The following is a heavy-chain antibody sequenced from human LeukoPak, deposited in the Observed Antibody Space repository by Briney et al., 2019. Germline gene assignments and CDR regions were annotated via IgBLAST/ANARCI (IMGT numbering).Heavy chain of an antibody. CDR3: ARDQVGATPIDY. Sequence: GGSLRLSCAASGFTFSSHWMHWVRQDPGKGLLWVSHINGDGGSTGYADSVKGRFTISRDNAKNTLYLHMNSLSAEDTAVYYCARDQVGATPIDYWGQGTLVTVSS. D-gene: IGHD1-26*01. V-gene: IGHV3-74*01. J-gene: IGHJ4*02. CDR2: INGDGGST. CDR1: GFTFSSHW.